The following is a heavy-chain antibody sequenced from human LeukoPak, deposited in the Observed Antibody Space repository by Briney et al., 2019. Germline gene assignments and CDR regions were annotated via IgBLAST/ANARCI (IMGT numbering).Heavy chain of an antibody. CDR3: ASLDTAMGGGWPWFDP. V-gene: IGHV4-34*01. CDR1: GGSFSGYY. Sequence: PSETLSLTCAVYGGSFSGYYWSWIRQPPGKGLEWIGEINHSGSTNYNPSLKSRVTISVDTSKNQFSLKLSSVTAADTAVYYCASLDTAMGGGWPWFDPWGQGTLVTVSS. J-gene: IGHJ5*02. D-gene: IGHD5-18*01. CDR2: INHSGST.